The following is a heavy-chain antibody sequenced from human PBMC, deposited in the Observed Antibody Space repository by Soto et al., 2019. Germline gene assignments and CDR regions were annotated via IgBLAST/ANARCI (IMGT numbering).Heavy chain of an antibody. CDR3: ARDSPPFDY. CDR1: GYTFNSYG. V-gene: IGHV1-18*01. J-gene: IGHJ4*02. CDR2: ISAYNGNT. Sequence: QVQLVQSGAEVKKPGASVKVSCKASGYTFNSYGISWVRQAPGQGLEWMGWISAYNGNTNYAQKLQGRVTMTTDTTTSTAYIELRSLRTDDTAVYYWARDSPPFDYWGQGTLVTVSS.